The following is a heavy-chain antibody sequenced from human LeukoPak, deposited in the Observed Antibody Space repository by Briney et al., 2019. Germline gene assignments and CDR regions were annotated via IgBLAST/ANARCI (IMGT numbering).Heavy chain of an antibody. D-gene: IGHD3-10*01. J-gene: IGHJ4*02. CDR2: ISDDGSNK. CDR1: GFTFSSYG. CDR3: AKDNPHYDSGTRDFDY. Sequence: GGSLRLSCVASGFTFSSYGMHWVRQAPGKGLEWVAVISDDGSNKYYVDSVKGRFTISRDNSKNTLYLQMNSLRAEDTAVYYCAKDNPHYDSGTRDFDYWGQGTLVTVSS. V-gene: IGHV3-30*18.